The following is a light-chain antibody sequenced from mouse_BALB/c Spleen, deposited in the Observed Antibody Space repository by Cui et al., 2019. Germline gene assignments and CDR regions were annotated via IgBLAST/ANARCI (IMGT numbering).Light chain of an antibody. Sequence: QIVLKKSPSLMSASPCSKVTKSCSASSSVSYMYWYQQKPRSSPKPWIYLTSNLASAVPARFSVSWSGTSYSLTISSMEAEDAATYYCQQCSINPQTFGGGTKLEIK. CDR3: QQCSINPQT. CDR1: SSVSY. J-gene: IGKJ1*01. CDR2: LTS. V-gene: IGKV4-68*01.